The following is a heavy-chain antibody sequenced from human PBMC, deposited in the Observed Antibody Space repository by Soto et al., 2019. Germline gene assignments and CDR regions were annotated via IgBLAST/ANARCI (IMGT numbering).Heavy chain of an antibody. J-gene: IGHJ4*02. CDR3: ARGNNYVWGSYRPSSYYFDY. CDR1: GYTFTSYA. D-gene: IGHD3-16*02. Sequence: ASVKVSCKASGYTFTSYAMHWVRQAPGQRLEWMGWINAGNGNTKYSQKFQGRVTITRDTSASTAYMELSSLRSEDTAVYYCARGNNYVWGSYRPSSYYFDYWGQGALVTVSS. CDR2: INAGNGNT. V-gene: IGHV1-3*01.